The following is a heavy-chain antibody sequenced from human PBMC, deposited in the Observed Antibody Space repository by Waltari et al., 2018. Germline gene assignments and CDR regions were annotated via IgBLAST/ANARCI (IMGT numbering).Heavy chain of an antibody. V-gene: IGHV3-48*03. J-gene: IGHJ4*02. CDR3: ASGWYYFGY. Sequence: LVQPGGSLRLSCAASAFTFSGYEMNWVRQAPGKGLEWISYISTSGNTIYYADAVKGRFTMSRDNAKKALYLQMNSLRAEDTAIYYCASGWYYFGYWGQGTLVTVSS. D-gene: IGHD6-19*01. CDR1: AFTFSGYE. CDR2: ISTSGNTI.